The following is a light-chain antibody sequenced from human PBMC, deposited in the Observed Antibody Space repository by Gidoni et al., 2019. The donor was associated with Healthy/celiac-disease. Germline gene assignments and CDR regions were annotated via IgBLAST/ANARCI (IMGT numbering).Light chain of an antibody. CDR2: GNS. V-gene: IGLV1-40*01. J-gene: IGLJ2*01. CDR1: SSNIGAGYD. CDR3: QSYDSSLSGSHVV. Sequence: QSVLTQPPSVSGAPGQRVTISCTGSSSNIGAGYDVHWYQQLPGTPPKLLIYGNSNRPSGVPDRFSGSKSGTSASLAITGLQAEDEADYYCQSYDSSLSGSHVVFGGGTKLTVL.